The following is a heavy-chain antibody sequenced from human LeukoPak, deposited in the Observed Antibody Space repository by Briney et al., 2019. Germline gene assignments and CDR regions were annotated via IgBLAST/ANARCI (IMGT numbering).Heavy chain of an antibody. D-gene: IGHD3-3*01. CDR3: ARGRETTLESLLWYWFDP. CDR1: GYTFTGYY. CDR2: INPNSGGT. J-gene: IGHJ5*02. V-gene: IGHV1-2*02. Sequence: ASVKVSCKASGYTFTGYYMHWVRQAPGQGLEWMGWINPNSGGTNYAQKFQGRVTMTRDTTISTAYMELSRLRSDDTAVYYCARGRETTLESLLWYWFDPWGQGTLVTVSS.